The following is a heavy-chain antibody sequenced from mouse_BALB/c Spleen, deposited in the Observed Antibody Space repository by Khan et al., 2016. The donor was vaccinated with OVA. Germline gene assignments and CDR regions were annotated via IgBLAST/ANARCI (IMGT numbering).Heavy chain of an antibody. D-gene: IGHD3-3*01. CDR1: GYSITSGYG. CDR3: ARTARIKY. J-gene: IGHJ2*01. CDR2: ISYSGST. Sequence: EVQLQESGPGLVKPSQSLSLTCTVTGYSITSGYGWNWIRQFPGNKLEWMGYISYSGSTNYNQSLKSRISITRDTSKNQFFMKLNSVTTEDTATYYWARTARIKYWGQGTTLTVSA. V-gene: IGHV3-2*02.